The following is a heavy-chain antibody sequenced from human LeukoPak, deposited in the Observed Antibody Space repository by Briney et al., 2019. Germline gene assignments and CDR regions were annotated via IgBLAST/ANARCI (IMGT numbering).Heavy chain of an antibody. CDR3: ARAPIPYDRSRTDYRFDP. D-gene: IGHD3-16*01. CDR2: IYYSGST. CDR1: GGSLSGYY. J-gene: IGHJ5*02. V-gene: IGHV4-59*01. Sequence: SETLSLTCIVSGGSLSGYYWSWIRQPPGKGLEWIGYIYYSGSTNYNPSLKSRVTISLDTSKSQFSLKLTSVTAADTAVYYCARAPIPYDRSRTDYRFDPWGQGTLVTVAS.